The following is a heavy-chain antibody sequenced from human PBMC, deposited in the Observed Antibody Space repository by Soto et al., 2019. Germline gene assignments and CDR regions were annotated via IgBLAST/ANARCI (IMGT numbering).Heavy chain of an antibody. J-gene: IGHJ4*02. V-gene: IGHV3-9*01. D-gene: IGHD3-3*01. Sequence: GGSLRLSCAASGFTFDDYAMHWVRQAPGKGLEWVSGISWNSGSIGYADSVKGRFTISRDNAKNSLYLQMNSLRAEDTALYYCAKDRLRFLEWSPYFDYWGQGTLVTVSS. CDR2: ISWNSGSI. CDR3: AKDRLRFLEWSPYFDY. CDR1: GFTFDDYA.